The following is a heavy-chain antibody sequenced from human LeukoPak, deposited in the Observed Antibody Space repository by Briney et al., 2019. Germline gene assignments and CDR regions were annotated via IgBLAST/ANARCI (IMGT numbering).Heavy chain of an antibody. D-gene: IGHD6-13*01. V-gene: IGHV3-53*01. CDR1: GFTVSSNY. CDR2: IYSGGST. CDR3: ARGREIIAAAGTMDV. Sequence: PGGSLRLSCAASGFTVSSNYMSWVRQAPGKGLEWVSVIYSGGSTYYADSVKGRFTISRDNSKNTLYLQMNSLRAEDTAVYYCARGREIIAAAGTMDVWGQGTTVTVSS. J-gene: IGHJ6*02.